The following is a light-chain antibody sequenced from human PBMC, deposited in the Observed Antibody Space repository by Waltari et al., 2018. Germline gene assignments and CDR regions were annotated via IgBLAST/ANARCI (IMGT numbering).Light chain of an antibody. CDR1: HSFRGW. CDR3: HQYDTYPWT. Sequence: DLRMTQSPATLSASVGDRVPMTCRARHSFRGWVDWYQQKPGKAPNLLSYKESNLESGVPSRFSGSGSGTDLTLTISRLQPEDFAAYYCHQYDTYPWTFGQGTKVDIK. CDR2: KES. V-gene: IGKV1-5*03. J-gene: IGKJ1*01.